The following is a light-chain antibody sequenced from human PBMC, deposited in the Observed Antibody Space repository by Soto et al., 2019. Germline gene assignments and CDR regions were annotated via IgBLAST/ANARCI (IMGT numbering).Light chain of an antibody. CDR1: QGIRKG. V-gene: IGKV1-17*01. Sequence: IQMAQSPSFLSASVGDRGTIPCRGSQGIRKGLGWYQQKPRKAPKRLIYAASSLQSGVPSRFSGSGSGTEFTLTISSLQPEDFATYYCLQYNSFPPLLTFGGGTKVEIK. CDR2: AAS. CDR3: LQYNSFPPLLT. J-gene: IGKJ4*01.